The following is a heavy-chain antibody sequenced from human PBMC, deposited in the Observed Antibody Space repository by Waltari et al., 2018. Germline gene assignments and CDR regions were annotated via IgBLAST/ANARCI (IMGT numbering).Heavy chain of an antibody. CDR2: IKPSGGST. CDR3: ARDLEPKMATTIDY. Sequence: QVQLVQSGAEVKKPGASVKVSCKASGYTFTRYYMHWVRQATGQGLEWMGIIKPSGGSTSYAQKFQGRVTMTRDTSTSTVYMELSSLRSEDTAVYYCARDLEPKMATTIDYWGQGTLVTVSS. CDR1: GYTFTRYY. D-gene: IGHD5-12*01. J-gene: IGHJ4*02. V-gene: IGHV1-46*01.